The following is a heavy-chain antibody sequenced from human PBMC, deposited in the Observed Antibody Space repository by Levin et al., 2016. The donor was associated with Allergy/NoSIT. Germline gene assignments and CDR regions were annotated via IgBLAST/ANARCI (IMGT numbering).Heavy chain of an antibody. D-gene: IGHD4-17*01. J-gene: IGHJ5*02. CDR3: ARAEGYGDGGWFDP. V-gene: IGHV3-23*01. Sequence: GGSLRLSCAASGFTFSNYAMNWVRQAPGKGLEWVSTISGSGGGTSYADSVKGRFTISRDNSKNTLYLQMNSLRAGDTALYYCARAEGYGDGGWFDPWGQGTLVTVSS. CDR2: ISGSGGGT. CDR1: GFTFSNYA.